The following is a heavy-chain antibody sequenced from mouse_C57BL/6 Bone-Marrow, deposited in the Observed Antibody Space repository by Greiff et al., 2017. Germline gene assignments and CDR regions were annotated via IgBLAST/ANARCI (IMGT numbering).Heavy chain of an antibody. V-gene: IGHV1-64*01. Sequence: QVQLKQSGAELVKPGASVKLSCKASGYTFTSYWMHWVKQRPGQGLEWIGMIHPNSGSTNYNEKFKSKATLTVDKSSSTAYMQLSSLTSEDSAVYYCARDDGYYGVYWYFDVWGTGTTVTVSS. D-gene: IGHD2-3*01. CDR3: ARDDGYYGVYWYFDV. CDR2: IHPNSGST. CDR1: GYTFTSYW. J-gene: IGHJ1*03.